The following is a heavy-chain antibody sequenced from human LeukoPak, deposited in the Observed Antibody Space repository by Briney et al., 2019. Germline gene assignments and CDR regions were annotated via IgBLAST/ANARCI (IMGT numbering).Heavy chain of an antibody. V-gene: IGHV3-23*01. CDR3: ARVGYYYDSSGYYVPN. J-gene: IGHJ4*02. Sequence: CTGGGSTYYADSVKGRFTISRDNSKNTLSLQLNSLRAEDTAVYYCARVGYYYDSSGYYVPNWGQGTLVTVSS. CDR2: CTGGGST. D-gene: IGHD3-22*01.